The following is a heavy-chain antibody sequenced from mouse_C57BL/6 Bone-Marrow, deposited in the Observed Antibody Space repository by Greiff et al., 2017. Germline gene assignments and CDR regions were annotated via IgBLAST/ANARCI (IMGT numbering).Heavy chain of an antibody. V-gene: IGHV1-64*01. CDR2: IHPNSGST. J-gene: IGHJ2*01. CDR3: ARGDYGSDYFDY. CDR1: GYTFTSYW. D-gene: IGHD1-1*01. Sequence: QVQLQQSGAELVKPGASVKLSCKASGYTFTSYWMHWVKQRPGQGLEWIGMIHPNSGSTNYNEKFKSKATLTVDKSSSTAYMQLSSLTSEDSAVYYCARGDYGSDYFDYWGQGTTLTVSS.